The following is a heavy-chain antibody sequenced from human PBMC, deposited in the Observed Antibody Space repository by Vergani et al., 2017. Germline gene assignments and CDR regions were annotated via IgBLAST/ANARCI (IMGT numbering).Heavy chain of an antibody. CDR1: EYSFGNYW. Sequence: EVELVQSRPEMRKPGESLKISCKGSEYSFGNYWIGWVRQMPGKGLEWMGIIYPADSDTRYSPSFQGQVTISADKSISTAFLQWDSRKAPDTALYYCARHTTYTDSWGQGTLVTVSS. V-gene: IGHV5-51*01. CDR3: ARHTTYTDS. CDR2: IYPADSDT. D-gene: IGHD1-1*01. J-gene: IGHJ4*02.